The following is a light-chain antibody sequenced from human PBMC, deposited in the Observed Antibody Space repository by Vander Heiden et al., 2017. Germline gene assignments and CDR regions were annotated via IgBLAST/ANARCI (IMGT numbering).Light chain of an antibody. J-gene: IGLJ3*02. Sequence: QTVVNQEPSFSVSPGGTVTLTCGLSSGSVSTSSYPSWYQQTPGQAPRTLIYNTNTRSSGVPDRFSGSILGNKAALTITGAQADDESDYYCVLYMGSGIWVFGGGTKL. CDR1: SGSVSTSSY. V-gene: IGLV8-61*01. CDR2: NTN. CDR3: VLYMGSGIWV.